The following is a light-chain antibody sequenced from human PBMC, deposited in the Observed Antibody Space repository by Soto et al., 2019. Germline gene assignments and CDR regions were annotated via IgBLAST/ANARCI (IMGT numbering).Light chain of an antibody. J-gene: IGLJ2*01. CDR2: EVI. CDR3: SSYAGSNTYVV. V-gene: IGLV2-8*01. CDR1: SSDVGGYNF. Sequence: QSALTQPPSASGSPGQSVTISCTGTSSDVGGYNFVSWYQQYPGKAPKLMIYEVIQPPLGVPDRFSGSKSGNTASLTVSGLQAEDEAYYHCSSYAGSNTYVVFGGGTKVTVL.